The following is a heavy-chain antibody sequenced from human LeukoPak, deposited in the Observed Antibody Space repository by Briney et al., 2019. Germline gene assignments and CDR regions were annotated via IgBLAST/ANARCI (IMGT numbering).Heavy chain of an antibody. V-gene: IGHV4-39*01. J-gene: IGHJ5*02. Sequence: SETLSLTCTVSGGSISSSSYYWGWIRQPPGKGLEWIGSIYYSGSTYYNPSLKSRVTISVDTSKNQFSLKPSSVTAADTAVYYCARAQYNWFDPWGQGTLVTVSS. CDR3: ARAQYNWFDP. CDR1: GGSISSSSYY. CDR2: IYYSGST.